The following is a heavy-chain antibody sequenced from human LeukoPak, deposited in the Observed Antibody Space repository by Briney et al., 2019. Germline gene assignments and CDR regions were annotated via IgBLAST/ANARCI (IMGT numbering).Heavy chain of an antibody. CDR2: IKSKTDGGTT. V-gene: IGHV3-15*01. CDR1: GFTFSNAW. J-gene: IGHJ4*02. D-gene: IGHD3-9*01. CDR3: ITDRYFDWFTIDY. Sequence: GGSLRLSCAASGFTFSNAWMSWVRQAPGKGLEWVGRIKSKTDGGTTDYAAPVKGRFAISRDDSKNTLYLQMNSLKTEDTAVYYCITDRYFDWFTIDYWGQGTLVTVSS.